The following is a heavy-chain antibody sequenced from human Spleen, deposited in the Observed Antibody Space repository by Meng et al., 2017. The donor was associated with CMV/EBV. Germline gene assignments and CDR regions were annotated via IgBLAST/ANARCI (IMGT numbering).Heavy chain of an antibody. J-gene: IGHJ6*02. Sequence: SVKVSCKTSGYIFTKYAISWVRQAPGQGLEWMGGIIPIFGTANYAQKFQGRVTITTDESTSTAYMELSSLRSEDTAVYYCARDRGCSSTSCYGHYYYGMDVWGQGTTVTVSS. V-gene: IGHV1-69*05. CDR2: IIPIFGTA. D-gene: IGHD2-2*01. CDR3: ARDRGCSSTSCYGHYYYGMDV. CDR1: GYIFTKYA.